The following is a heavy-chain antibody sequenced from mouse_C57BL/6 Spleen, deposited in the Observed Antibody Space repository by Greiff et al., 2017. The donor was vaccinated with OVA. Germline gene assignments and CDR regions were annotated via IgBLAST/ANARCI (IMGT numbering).Heavy chain of an antibody. CDR3: ARVNYYGSSPWYFDV. CDR2: IYPGDGDT. V-gene: IGHV1-80*01. D-gene: IGHD1-1*01. Sequence: VQLQQSGAELVKPGASVKISCKASGYAFSSYWMNWVKQRPGKGLEWIGQIYPGDGDTNYNGKFKGKATLTADKSSSTAYMQLSSLTSEDSAVYFCARVNYYGSSPWYFDVWGTGTTVTVSS. J-gene: IGHJ1*03. CDR1: GYAFSSYW.